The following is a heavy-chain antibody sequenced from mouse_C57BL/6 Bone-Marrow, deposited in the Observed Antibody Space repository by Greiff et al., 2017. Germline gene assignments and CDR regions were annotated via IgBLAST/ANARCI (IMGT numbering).Heavy chain of an antibody. CDR2: IHPSDSDT. CDR3: ALGRRYGNYPFAY. Sequence: VQLQQPGAELVKPGASVKVSCKASGYTFTSYWMHWVKQRPGQGLEWIGRIHPSDSDTNYNQKFKGKATLTVDKSSSTAYMQLSSLTSEDSAVYYCALGRRYGNYPFAYWGQGTLVTVS. CDR1: GYTFTSYW. J-gene: IGHJ3*01. D-gene: IGHD2-10*02. V-gene: IGHV1-74*01.